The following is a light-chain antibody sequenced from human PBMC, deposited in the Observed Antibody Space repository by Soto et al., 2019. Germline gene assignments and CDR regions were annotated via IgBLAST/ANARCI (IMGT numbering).Light chain of an antibody. CDR2: DAS. CDR3: QQRSNWPLT. CDR1: QSVSSY. J-gene: IGKJ4*01. V-gene: IGKV3-11*01. Sequence: EIVLTQSPATLSLSPGERATLSCMASQSVSSYLAWYQQKPGQAPRLLIYDASNRATGIPARLSGSGSGTDFTLTISSLEPEDFAVYYCQQRSNWPLTFGGGTKVDIK.